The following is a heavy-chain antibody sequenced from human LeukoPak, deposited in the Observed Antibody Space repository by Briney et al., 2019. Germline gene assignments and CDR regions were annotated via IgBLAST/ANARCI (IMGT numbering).Heavy chain of an antibody. J-gene: IGHJ2*01. CDR2: IYPSGST. CDR3: ASPRDTAVVVAATAGYFDL. D-gene: IGHD2-15*01. V-gene: IGHV4-38-2*02. Sequence: SETLSLTCTVSGYSIRSGYYWGWIRQPPGKRLEWIGSIYPSGSTFYNPSLKSRVTISVDTSKNQFYLKVNSVTAADTAVYYCASPRDTAVVVAATAGYFDLWGRGTQVTVSS. CDR1: GYSIRSGYY.